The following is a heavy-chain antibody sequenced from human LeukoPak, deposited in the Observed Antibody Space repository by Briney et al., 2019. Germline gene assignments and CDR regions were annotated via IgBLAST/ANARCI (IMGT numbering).Heavy chain of an antibody. V-gene: IGHV3-23*01. Sequence: PGGSLRLSCAASGFTFSNYAMSWVRQAPGKGLEWVSAISGRGRSTYYADSVKGRFTISRDNSKNTLYLQMNSLTAEDTAMYYCAREVTGASPDSWGQGTLVTVSS. D-gene: IGHD7-27*01. CDR1: GFTFSNYA. CDR2: ISGRGRST. CDR3: AREVTGASPDS. J-gene: IGHJ4*02.